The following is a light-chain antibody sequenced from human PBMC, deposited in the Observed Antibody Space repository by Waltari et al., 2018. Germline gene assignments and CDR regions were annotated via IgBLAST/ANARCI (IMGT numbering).Light chain of an antibody. CDR3: SSFTSSATWV. J-gene: IGLJ3*02. CDR2: GVS. Sequence: QSALTQPASLSGSPRQSITISCTGTNSAIGGYNYVSWYQHHSGKAPKLMIFGVSDRPSGVSNRFSGSKSGNTASLTISELQADDEADYYCSSFTSSATWVFGGGTKLTVL. CDR1: NSAIGGYNY. V-gene: IGLV2-14*03.